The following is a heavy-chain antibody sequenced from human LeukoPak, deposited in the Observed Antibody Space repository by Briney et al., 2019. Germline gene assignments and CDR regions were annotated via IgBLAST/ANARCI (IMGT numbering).Heavy chain of an antibody. CDR3: GRVLSGSWDWFDP. CDR2: INPDGSTT. D-gene: IGHD3-22*01. CDR1: GFSFSRYW. Sequence: GGSLRLSCAASGFSFSRYWIHWVRQAPGKGLEWVSRINPDGSTTTYADSVKGRFTISRDNAENTVYLQMNSLRAEDTAVYYCGRVLSGSWDWFDPWGQGTLVTVSS. V-gene: IGHV3-74*01. J-gene: IGHJ5*02.